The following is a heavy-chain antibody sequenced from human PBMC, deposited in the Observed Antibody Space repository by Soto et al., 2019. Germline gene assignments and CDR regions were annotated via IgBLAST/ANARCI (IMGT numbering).Heavy chain of an antibody. D-gene: IGHD1-1*01. Sequence: QKQLQQWGAGLLKPSETLSLTCAVYGGFVSSGNYYWSWIRQPPGKGLEWIGEMSHSGGTHFNPSLKSRVTISVDTSKNRFSLKMSAVTAAAPALYYCARVERGTATTVVDAFDIWGPGTMVTVSS. CDR3: ARVERGTATTVVDAFDI. CDR1: GGFVSSGNYY. CDR2: MSHSGGT. J-gene: IGHJ3*02. V-gene: IGHV4-34*01.